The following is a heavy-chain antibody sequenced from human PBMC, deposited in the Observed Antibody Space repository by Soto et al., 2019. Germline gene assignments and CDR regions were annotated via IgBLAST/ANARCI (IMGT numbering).Heavy chain of an antibody. Sequence: LRLSCAASGFMFRSYAMHWVRQAPGKGLEWVAGIWYDGSTKYYGDSVKGRYSISRDNSKNMLDLQMNSLRAEDTAVYYCARVASSSSWHIPHFDQWGQGTLVTVSS. CDR3: ARVASSSSWHIPHFDQ. D-gene: IGHD6-13*01. V-gene: IGHV3-33*01. J-gene: IGHJ4*02. CDR1: GFMFRSYA. CDR2: IWYDGSTK.